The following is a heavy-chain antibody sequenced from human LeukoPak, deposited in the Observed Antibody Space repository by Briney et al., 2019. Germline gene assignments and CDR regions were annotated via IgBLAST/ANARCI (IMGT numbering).Heavy chain of an antibody. Sequence: SVNVSCKASGGTFSSYAISWVRQAPGQGLEWMGGIIPIFGTANYAQKFQGRVTITADESTSTAYMELSSLRSEDTAVYYCARDAHSTGYSSSWYVLCYWGQGTLVTVSS. D-gene: IGHD6-13*01. J-gene: IGHJ4*02. CDR2: IIPIFGTA. CDR3: ARDAHSTGYSSSWYVLCY. V-gene: IGHV1-69*13. CDR1: GGTFSSYA.